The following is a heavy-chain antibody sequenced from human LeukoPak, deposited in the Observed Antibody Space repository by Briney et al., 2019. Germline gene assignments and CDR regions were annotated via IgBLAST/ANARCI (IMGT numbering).Heavy chain of an antibody. Sequence: SSETLTLTCTVSGGSISSYYWSWIRQPPGKGLEWIGYIYYSGSTNYNPSLKSRVTVSVDTSKNQFSLKLSSVTAADTAVYYCARVYTSTYSSSWSIRQYYFDYWGQGTLVTVSS. CDR1: GGSISSYY. D-gene: IGHD6-13*01. J-gene: IGHJ4*02. CDR2: IYYSGST. CDR3: ARVYTSTYSSSWSIRQYYFDY. V-gene: IGHV4-59*01.